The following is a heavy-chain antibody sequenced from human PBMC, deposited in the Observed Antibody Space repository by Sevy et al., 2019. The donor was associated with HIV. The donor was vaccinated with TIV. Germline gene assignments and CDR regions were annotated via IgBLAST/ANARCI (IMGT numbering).Heavy chain of an antibody. CDR1: GFTVSSNY. Sequence: GGSLRLSCAGSGFTVSSNYMNWVRQAPGKGLEWVSVIYNGGSTYYADSVKGRFTISRDNSKNTLYLQMNSLRAEDAAVYYCARDGGSRGMDVWGKGTTVTVSS. V-gene: IGHV3-66*02. CDR3: ARDGGSRGMDV. D-gene: IGHD6-13*01. CDR2: IYNGGST. J-gene: IGHJ6*04.